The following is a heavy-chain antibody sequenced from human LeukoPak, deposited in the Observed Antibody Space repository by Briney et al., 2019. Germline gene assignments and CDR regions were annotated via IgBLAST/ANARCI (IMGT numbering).Heavy chain of an antibody. CDR3: AKISSSAESNFDY. D-gene: IGHD6-25*01. V-gene: IGHV3-30*02. CDR1: GFTFSTYA. Sequence: GGSLRLSCAASGFTFSTYAMHWVRQAPGKGLEWVAFIWPDGSKKYYADSVKGRFAISRENSKNTVYLQMNDLRPEDTALYFCAKISSSAESNFDYWGQGTLVTVSS. CDR2: IWPDGSKK. J-gene: IGHJ4*02.